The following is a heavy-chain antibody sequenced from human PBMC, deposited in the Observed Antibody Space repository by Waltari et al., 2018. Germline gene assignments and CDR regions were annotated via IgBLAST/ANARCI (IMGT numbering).Heavy chain of an antibody. J-gene: IGHJ4*02. Sequence: EVQLVESGGGLVQPGGSLRLSCTVSGFTFDNYAMTWVRQAPGKGLEGVSTISGTGGSADYADSVKGLFTISRDNSRNSLYLQMNSLRAEDTAVYYCAKDRRELLPYDWGQGTLVTVSS. CDR2: ISGTGGSA. CDR1: GFTFDNYA. D-gene: IGHD1-7*01. V-gene: IGHV3-23*04. CDR3: AKDRRELLPYD.